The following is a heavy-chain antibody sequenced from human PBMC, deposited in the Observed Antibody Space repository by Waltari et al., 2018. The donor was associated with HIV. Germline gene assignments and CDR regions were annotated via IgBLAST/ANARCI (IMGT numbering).Heavy chain of an antibody. Sequence: QVQLVESGGGVVQPGRSLRLSCAVSGFTFSIYGMHWVRQAPGKGLEWVATILFDGTKQYYADSVKCRLTISRDNSKNTLYLQMNSLNPEDTAMYYCARPKIETTPPDAFDVWGRGTMVTVSS. J-gene: IGHJ3*01. CDR3: ARPKIETTPPDAFDV. CDR1: GFTFSIYG. CDR2: ILFDGTKQ. D-gene: IGHD4-17*01. V-gene: IGHV3-30*03.